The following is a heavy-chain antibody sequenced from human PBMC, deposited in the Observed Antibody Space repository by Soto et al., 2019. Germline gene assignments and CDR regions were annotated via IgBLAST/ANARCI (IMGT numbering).Heavy chain of an antibody. D-gene: IGHD2-21*01. V-gene: IGHV4-61*01. CDR2: IHYSGST. CDR1: GGSVNIGTNY. J-gene: IGHJ4*02. CDR3: TRGGDPYKTGH. Sequence: QVQLQESGPGLVKPSETLSLTCTVPGGSVNIGTNYWSWMRQPPGKGLEWIGFIHYSGSTNYNPPLRGRVNMSVDTYKNQFSMKLSSVKNADTAIYYCTRGGDPYKTGHWGQGTLVTVSS.